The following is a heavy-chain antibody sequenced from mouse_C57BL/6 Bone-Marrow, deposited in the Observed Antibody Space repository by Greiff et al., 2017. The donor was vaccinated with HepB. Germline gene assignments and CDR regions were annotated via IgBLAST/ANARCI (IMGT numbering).Heavy chain of an antibody. J-gene: IGHJ3*01. Sequence: EVQVVESGGDLVKPGGSLKLSCAASGFTFSSYGMSWVRQTPDKRLEWVATISSGGSYTYYPDSVKGRFTNSRDNAKNTLYLQMSSLKSEGTAMYDCARQETGAAAYWGQGTLVTVSA. D-gene: IGHD4-1*01. CDR2: ISSGGSYT. CDR3: ARQETGAAAY. CDR1: GFTFSSYG. V-gene: IGHV5-6*01.